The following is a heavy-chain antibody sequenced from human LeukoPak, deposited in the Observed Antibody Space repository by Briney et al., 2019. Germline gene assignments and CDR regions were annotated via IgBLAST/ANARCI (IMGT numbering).Heavy chain of an antibody. D-gene: IGHD1-14*01. CDR1: GGSLSSYY. CDR3: ARGHAEPECFDY. V-gene: IGHV4-34*01. CDR2: INHSGST. Sequence: SETLSLTCTVSGGSLSSYYWSWIRQPPGKGLEWIGEINHSGSTNYNPSLKSRVTISVDTSKNQFSLKLSSVTAADTAVYYCARGHAEPECFDYWGQGTLVTVSS. J-gene: IGHJ4*02.